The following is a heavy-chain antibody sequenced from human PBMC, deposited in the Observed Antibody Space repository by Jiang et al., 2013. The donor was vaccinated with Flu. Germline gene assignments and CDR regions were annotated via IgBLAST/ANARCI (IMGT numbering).Heavy chain of an antibody. V-gene: IGHV1-2*06. D-gene: IGHD2-21*02. Sequence: SGAEVKKPGASMKVSCKASGYNFNGYYIHWVRQAPGQGLEWMGRINPNSDGTIYAQKFQGRVTMTRDTSISTAYMELSRMRSDDTAVYYCARSDVMVPAYQHFDYWGQGALVTVSS. J-gene: IGHJ4*02. CDR1: GYNFNGYY. CDR2: INPNSDGT. CDR3: ARSDVMVPAYQHFDY.